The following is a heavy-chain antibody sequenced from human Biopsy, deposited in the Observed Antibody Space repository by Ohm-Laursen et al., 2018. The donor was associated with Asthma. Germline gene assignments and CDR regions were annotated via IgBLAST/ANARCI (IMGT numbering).Heavy chain of an antibody. D-gene: IGHD4-17*01. V-gene: IGHV4-30-4*01. CDR3: ARVVSYGDIYFGIDV. Sequence: SETLSLTCGVSGGYTGSSDHHWAWIRQAPGKGLEWIGFVCWSGSTHYSRSLERRVSISIDTATNEFSMKLWSVTPADTAVYSCARVVSYGDIYFGIDVWGPGNTVVVS. J-gene: IGHJ6*02. CDR2: VCWSGST. CDR1: GGYTGSSDHH.